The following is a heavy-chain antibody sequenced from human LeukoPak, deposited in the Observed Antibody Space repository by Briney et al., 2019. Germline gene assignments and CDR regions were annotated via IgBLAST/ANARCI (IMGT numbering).Heavy chain of an antibody. CDR3: ARVGRTALGEPFDY. V-gene: IGHV1-2*02. Sequence: GASVTVSCTASGYTFTGYYMHWVRQAPGQGLEWMGWINPNSGGTNYAQKFQGRVTMTRDTSISTAYMELSRLRSDDTAVYYCARVGRTALGEPFDYWGQGTLVTVSS. J-gene: IGHJ4*02. CDR2: INPNSGGT. CDR1: GYTFTGYY. D-gene: IGHD1-26*01.